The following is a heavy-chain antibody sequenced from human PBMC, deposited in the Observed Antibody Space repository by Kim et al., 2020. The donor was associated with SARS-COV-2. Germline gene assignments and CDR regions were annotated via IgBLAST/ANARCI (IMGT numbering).Heavy chain of an antibody. CDR3: AREGLMTTVVTQNWFDP. D-gene: IGHD4-17*01. J-gene: IGHJ5*02. Sequence: RKSRVTMSVDTSKNQFSLKLSSVTAADTAVYYCAREGLMTTVVTQNWFDPWGQGTLVTVSS. V-gene: IGHV4-4*06.